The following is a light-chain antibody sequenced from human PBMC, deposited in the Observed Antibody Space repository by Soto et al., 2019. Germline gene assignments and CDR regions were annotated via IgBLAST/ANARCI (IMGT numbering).Light chain of an antibody. V-gene: IGKV3D-15*01. Sequence: EIEMTQSPSTLSVSPGERATISCRASQSVSSNLAWYQQKPGQAPRLLIYGASIRATGIPARFSGSGSGTEFTLTISSLQSEDFTVYYLQQYNNWTTFGQGTKVEIK. J-gene: IGKJ1*01. CDR2: GAS. CDR3: QQYNNWTT. CDR1: QSVSSN.